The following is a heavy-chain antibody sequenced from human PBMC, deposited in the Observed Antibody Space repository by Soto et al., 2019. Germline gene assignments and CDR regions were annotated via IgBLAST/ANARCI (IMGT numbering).Heavy chain of an antibody. V-gene: IGHV4-31*03. CDR2: IYYSGST. D-gene: IGHD1-26*01. Sequence: QVQLQESGPGLVKPSQTLSLTCTVSGGSISSGGYYWSWIRQHPGKGLEWIGYIYYSGSTYYNPSLKSRVTISVDTSKNQFSLKLSSVTAADTAVYYCASILTGLGGSYYFDYWGQGTLVTVSS. CDR1: GGSISSGGYY. CDR3: ASILTGLGGSYYFDY. J-gene: IGHJ4*02.